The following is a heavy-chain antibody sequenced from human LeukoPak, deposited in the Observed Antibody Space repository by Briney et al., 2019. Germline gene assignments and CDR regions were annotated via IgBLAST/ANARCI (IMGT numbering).Heavy chain of an antibody. J-gene: IGHJ4*02. Sequence: GGSLRLSCEASGFTFSHYGMHWVRQAPGKGLEWVAVIWSDATNQYYSDSVKGRFTISRDNFKRTVSPQMNSLRAEDTAVYYCVKDAQRGFDYSNSLQHWGRGSLVTVSS. V-gene: IGHV3-33*06. CDR2: IWSDATNQ. D-gene: IGHD4-11*01. CDR1: GFTFSHYG. CDR3: VKDAQRGFDYSNSLQH.